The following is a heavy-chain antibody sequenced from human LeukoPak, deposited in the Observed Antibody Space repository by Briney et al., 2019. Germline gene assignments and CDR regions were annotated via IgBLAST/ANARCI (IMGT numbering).Heavy chain of an antibody. J-gene: IGHJ4*02. D-gene: IGHD3-10*01. V-gene: IGHV3-23*01. CDR1: GFTFSSYA. CDR3: ASEYYYGSGSPSTWGDF. Sequence: GGSLRLSCAASGFTFSSYAMSWVRQAPGKGLEWVSTISDSGGSTYYADSVEGRFTISRDNAKNSLYLQMNSLRAEDTAVYYCASEYYYGSGSPSTWGDFWGQGTLATVSS. CDR2: ISDSGGST.